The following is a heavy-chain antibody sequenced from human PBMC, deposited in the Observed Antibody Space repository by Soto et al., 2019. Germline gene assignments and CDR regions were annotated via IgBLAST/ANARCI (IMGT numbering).Heavy chain of an antibody. CDR2: IYSGGST. V-gene: IGHV3-53*01. D-gene: IGHD3-22*01. Sequence: EVQLVESGGGLIQPGGSLRLSCAASGFTFSSNDMNWVRQAPGEGLEWVSLIYSGGSTYYADSVKGRFTISRDNSKNMLYLQMSSLRAEDTAVYYCATRPLLPGAPWGQGTMVTVSS. CDR1: GFTFSSND. J-gene: IGHJ3*01. CDR3: ATRPLLPGAP.